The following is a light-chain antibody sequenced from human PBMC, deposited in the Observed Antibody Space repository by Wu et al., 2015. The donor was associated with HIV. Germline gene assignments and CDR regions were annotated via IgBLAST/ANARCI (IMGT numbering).Light chain of an antibody. CDR2: GAS. V-gene: IGKV3-20*01. Sequence: EIVLTQSPGTLSLSPGERATLSCRASQSVSSSYLAWYQQKPGQAPRLLIYGASSRATGIPDRFSGSGSGTDFTLTISRLEPEDFAVYYCQLYGSSSYTFGQGTKLETK. J-gene: IGKJ2*01. CDR1: QSVSSSY. CDR3: QLYGSSSYT.